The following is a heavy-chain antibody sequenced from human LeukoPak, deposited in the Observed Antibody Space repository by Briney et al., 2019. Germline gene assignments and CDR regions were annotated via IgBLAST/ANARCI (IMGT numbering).Heavy chain of an antibody. CDR3: TRRGHYYGSGSYYNYYYYGMDV. D-gene: IGHD3-10*01. J-gene: IGHJ6*04. Sequence: GGPLKLSCAASGFTFSGSAMHWVRQASGKGLEWVGRIRSKANSYATAYAASGKGRFTISRDDSKNTAYLQMNSLKTEDTAVYYCTRRGHYYGSGSYYNYYYYGMDVWGKGTTVTVSS. V-gene: IGHV3-73*01. CDR2: IRSKANSYAT. CDR1: GFTFSGSA.